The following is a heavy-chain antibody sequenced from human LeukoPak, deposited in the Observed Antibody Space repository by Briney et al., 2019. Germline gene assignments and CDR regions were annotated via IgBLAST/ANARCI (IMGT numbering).Heavy chain of an antibody. V-gene: IGHV4-59*03. CDR2: ICDNGNT. CDR1: AGSFSPAH. CDR3: ATGRDPYKTGH. Sequence: SKTLSLTCTFSAGSFSPAHWSWIRQPPGKGLEWIGVICDNGNTDYNPSLKSRVTISVDTSKSQFSLKLNSLAAADTAVYYCATGRDPYKTGHWGQGTLVTVSS. D-gene: IGHD5-24*01. J-gene: IGHJ4*02.